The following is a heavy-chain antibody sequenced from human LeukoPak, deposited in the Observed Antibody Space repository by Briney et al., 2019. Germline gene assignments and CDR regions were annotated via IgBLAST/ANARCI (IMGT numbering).Heavy chain of an antibody. Sequence: GASVKVSCKASGYTFTGYYMHWVRQAPGQGLECMGWTNPNSGGTNYAQKFQGRVTMTRDTSISTAYMELSSLRSDDTAVYYCARDRNGFTPHFDYWGQGTLVTVSS. CDR3: ARDRNGFTPHFDY. V-gene: IGHV1-2*02. CDR2: TNPNSGGT. J-gene: IGHJ4*02. CDR1: GYTFTGYY. D-gene: IGHD3-3*01.